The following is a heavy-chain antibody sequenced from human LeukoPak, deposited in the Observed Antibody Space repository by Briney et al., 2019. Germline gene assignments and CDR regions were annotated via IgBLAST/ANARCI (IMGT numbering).Heavy chain of an antibody. V-gene: IGHV3-23*01. Sequence: PGGSLRLSCAASGFTFSSYGMSWVRQAPGKGLEWVSAISGSGGSTYYADSVKGRFTISRDNSKNTLYLQMNSLRAEDTAVYYCARGYCSSTCSGGLSDYWGQGTLVTVSS. CDR2: ISGSGGST. J-gene: IGHJ4*02. CDR1: GFTFSSYG. D-gene: IGHD2-2*01. CDR3: ARGYCSSTCSGGLSDY.